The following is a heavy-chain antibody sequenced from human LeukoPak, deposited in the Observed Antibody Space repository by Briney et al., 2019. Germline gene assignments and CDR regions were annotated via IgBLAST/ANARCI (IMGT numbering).Heavy chain of an antibody. CDR3: ARGRAAAGSRFDY. J-gene: IGHJ4*02. V-gene: IGHV4-59*01. Sequence: SETLSLTCTLSGGSISSYYWSWIRQPPGKGLEWIGYIYYSGSTNYNPSLKSRVTISVDTSKNQFSLKLSSVTAADTAVYYCARGRAAAGSRFDYWGQGTLVTVSS. CDR1: GGSISSYY. CDR2: IYYSGST. D-gene: IGHD6-13*01.